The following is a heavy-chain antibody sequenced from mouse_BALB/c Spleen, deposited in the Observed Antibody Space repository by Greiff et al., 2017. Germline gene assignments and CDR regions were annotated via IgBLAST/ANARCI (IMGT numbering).Heavy chain of an antibody. V-gene: IGHV5-12-2*01. CDR1: GFTFSSYT. Sequence: EVQRVESGGGLVQPGGSLKLSCAASGFTFSSYTMSWVRQTPEKRLEWVAYISNGGGSTYYPDTVKGRFTISRDNAKNTLYLQMSSLKSEDTAMYYCARHDYYYAMDYWGQGTSVTVSS. CDR3: ARHDYYYAMDY. J-gene: IGHJ4*01. CDR2: ISNGGGST. D-gene: IGHD2-4*01.